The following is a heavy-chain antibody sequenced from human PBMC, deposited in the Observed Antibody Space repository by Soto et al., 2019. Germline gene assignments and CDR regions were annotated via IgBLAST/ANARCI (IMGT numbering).Heavy chain of an antibody. CDR3: AALSDSSSYSGNYYYGMDV. J-gene: IGHJ6*02. D-gene: IGHD6-6*01. V-gene: IGHV1-3*01. CDR1: GYTFTSYA. Sequence: QVPLVQSGAEVKKPGASVKVSCKASGYTFTSYAMHWVRQAPGQRLEWMGWINAGNGNTKYSQKFQGRVTITRDTSASTAYMELSSLRSEDTAVYYCAALSDSSSYSGNYYYGMDVWGQGTTVTVSS. CDR2: INAGNGNT.